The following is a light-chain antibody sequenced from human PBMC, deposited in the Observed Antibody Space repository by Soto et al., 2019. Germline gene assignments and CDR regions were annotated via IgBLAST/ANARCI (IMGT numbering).Light chain of an antibody. CDR2: EDN. CDR1: SGTIASNY. V-gene: IGLV6-57*03. J-gene: IGLJ2*01. CDR3: QFYGSSVE. Sequence: TVTISCTRSSGTIASNYVQWYQQRPGSAPTTLIYEDNHRPSGVPDRFSGSIDSSSNSASLTISGLQTDDEADYYCQFYGSSVEFGGGSKVT.